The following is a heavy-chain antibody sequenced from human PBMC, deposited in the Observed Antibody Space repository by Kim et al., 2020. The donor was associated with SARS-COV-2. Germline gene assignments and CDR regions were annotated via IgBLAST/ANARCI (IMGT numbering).Heavy chain of an antibody. J-gene: IGHJ5*02. V-gene: IGHV3-48*02. Sequence: YYADSVKGRFTISRDNAKNSLYLQMNSLRDEDTAVYYCARRNYYPNWFDPWGQGTLVTVSS. D-gene: IGHD1-26*01. CDR3: ARRNYYPNWFDP.